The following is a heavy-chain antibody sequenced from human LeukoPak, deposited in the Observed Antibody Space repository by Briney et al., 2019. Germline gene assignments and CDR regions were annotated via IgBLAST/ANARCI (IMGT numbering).Heavy chain of an antibody. D-gene: IGHD3-3*01. Sequence: GGSLRLSCAASGFTFDDYAMHWVRQAPGKGLEWVSGISWNSGSIGYADSVKGRFTISRDKSKNTLYLQMNSLRAEDTAVYFCARGRFLEWLAVDHWGQGTLVTVSS. J-gene: IGHJ4*02. CDR3: ARGRFLEWLAVDH. CDR2: ISWNSGSI. V-gene: IGHV3-9*01. CDR1: GFTFDDYA.